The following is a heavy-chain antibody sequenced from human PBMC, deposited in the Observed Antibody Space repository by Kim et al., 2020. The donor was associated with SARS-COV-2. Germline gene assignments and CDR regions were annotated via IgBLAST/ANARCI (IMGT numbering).Heavy chain of an antibody. V-gene: IGHV3-23*01. J-gene: IGHJ4*02. Sequence: GGSLRLSCAASGFTFSSYAMSWVRQAPGQGLEWVSAISGSGGSTYYADSVKGRFILVRDNSKNTLYLQMNSLRAEDTAVYYCAKSFEEGITMGVVARTTSYFDYWGQGTLVTVSS. CDR1: GFTFSSYA. D-gene: IGHD3-22*01. CDR2: ISGSGGST. CDR3: AKSFEEGITMGVVARTTSYFDY.